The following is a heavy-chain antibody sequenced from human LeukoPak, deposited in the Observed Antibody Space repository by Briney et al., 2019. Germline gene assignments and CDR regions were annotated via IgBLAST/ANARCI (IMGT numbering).Heavy chain of an antibody. Sequence: PGGSLRLSCAASGFTFSSYWMSWVRQAPGKGLEWVAVISSDGGKKSYADSVKGRFTISRDNSKNTLYLQMDSLRVEDTAIYYCARDRAWDYLDSWDQGPLVTVSS. V-gene: IGHV3-30*03. CDR2: ISSDGGKK. D-gene: IGHD1-26*01. CDR1: GFTFSSYW. J-gene: IGHJ4*02. CDR3: ARDRAWDYLDS.